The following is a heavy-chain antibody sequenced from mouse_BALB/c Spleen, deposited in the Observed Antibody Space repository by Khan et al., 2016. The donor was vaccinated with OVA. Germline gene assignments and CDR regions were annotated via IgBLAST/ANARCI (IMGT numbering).Heavy chain of an antibody. J-gene: IGHJ3*01. CDR2: NFPGDGST. CDR3: ARGGYGGFAY. D-gene: IGHD2-14*01. V-gene: IGHV1-85*01. CDR1: GYTFTSYD. Sequence: QVQLKESGAELVKPGTSVKLSCKASGYTFTSYDINRVRQRTEQGLDWIGWNFPGDGSTKYNEKFKGKATLTTDKSSSKAYMKFSRLKSEDSACYFCARGGYGGFAYWGQGTLVTVST.